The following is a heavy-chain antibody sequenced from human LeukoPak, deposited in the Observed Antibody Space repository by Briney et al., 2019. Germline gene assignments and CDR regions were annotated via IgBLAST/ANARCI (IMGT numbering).Heavy chain of an antibody. J-gene: IGHJ4*02. CDR2: IYYSGST. CDR1: GGSISSSSYY. CDR3: ARDRRGEGDSAPTDIVVVPAAMSLFDY. Sequence: SETLSLTCTVSGGSISSSSYYWGWIRQPPGKGLEWIGSIYYSGSTYYNPSLKSRVTISVDTSKNQFSLKLSSVTAADTAVYYCARDRRGEGDSAPTDIVVVPAAMSLFDYWGQGTLVTVSS. D-gene: IGHD2-2*01. V-gene: IGHV4-39*07.